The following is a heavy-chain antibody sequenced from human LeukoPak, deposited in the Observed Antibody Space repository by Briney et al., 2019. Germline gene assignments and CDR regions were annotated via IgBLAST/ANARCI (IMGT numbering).Heavy chain of an antibody. V-gene: IGHV4-31*03. J-gene: IGHJ5*02. CDR3: ARAMGGAGIVVVPANWFDP. CDR2: IYYSGST. D-gene: IGHD2-2*01. CDR1: GGSISSGGYY. Sequence: SQTLCLTCTVSGGSISSGGYYWSWIRQHAGKGLEWIGYIYYSGSTYYNPSLKSRVTISVDTSKNQFSLKLSSVTAADTAVYYCARAMGGAGIVVVPANWFDPWGQGTLVTVSS.